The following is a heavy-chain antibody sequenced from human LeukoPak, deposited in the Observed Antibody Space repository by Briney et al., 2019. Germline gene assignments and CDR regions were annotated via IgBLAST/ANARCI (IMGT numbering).Heavy chain of an antibody. CDR1: GFTFSSYA. CDR2: ISGSGGST. J-gene: IGHJ4*02. Sequence: GGSLRLSCAASGFTFSSYAMSWVRQAPGKGLEWVSAISGSGGSTDYADSVKGRFTLSRDNSKNTLYLQMNSLRAEDTAVYYCAKLHSQGYYYGSGRRNFDYWGQGTLVTVSS. D-gene: IGHD3-10*01. CDR3: AKLHSQGYYYGSGRRNFDY. V-gene: IGHV3-23*01.